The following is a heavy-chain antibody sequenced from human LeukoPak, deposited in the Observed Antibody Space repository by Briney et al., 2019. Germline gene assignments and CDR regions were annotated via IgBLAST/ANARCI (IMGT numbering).Heavy chain of an antibody. D-gene: IGHD1-7*01. J-gene: IGHJ4*02. CDR3: ARGEIGTSGFDY. Sequence: GGSLRLSCAAYGFTFDDYGMSWGRQAPGKGQEWDSGINWNDGSTGYTVSVKGRFTISRDNAKNSLYLQRNSLRAEDTALYYCARGEIGTSGFDYWGQGTLVTVSS. CDR1: GFTFDDYG. CDR2: INWNDGST. V-gene: IGHV3-20*04.